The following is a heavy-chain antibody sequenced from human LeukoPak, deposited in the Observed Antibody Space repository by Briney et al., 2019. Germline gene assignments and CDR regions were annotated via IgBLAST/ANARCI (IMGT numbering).Heavy chain of an antibody. D-gene: IGHD5-24*01. CDR1: GYSFTSYW. Sequence: RGESLKISRKGSGYSFTSYWISWVRQMPGKGLEWMGRIDPSDSYTNYSPSFQGHVTISADKSISTAYLQWSSLKASDTAMYYCASQGDGYSPFDYWGQGTLVTVSS. CDR2: IDPSDSYT. CDR3: ASQGDGYSPFDY. V-gene: IGHV5-10-1*01. J-gene: IGHJ4*02.